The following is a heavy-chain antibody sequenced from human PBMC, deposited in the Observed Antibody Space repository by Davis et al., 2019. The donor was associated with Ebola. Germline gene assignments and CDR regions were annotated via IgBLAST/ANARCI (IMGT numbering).Heavy chain of an antibody. CDR3: SLSRYTSATEH. D-gene: IGHD5-18*01. CDR2: IRSKAYGGTT. J-gene: IGHJ1*01. CDR1: GFTFSSYA. Sequence: GESLKISCAASGFTFSSYAMSWFRQAPGKGLEWVGFIRSKAYGGTTEYAASVKGRFTISRDDSKSIAYLQMNSLKTEDTAVYYCSLSRYTSATEHWGQGTLVTVSS. V-gene: IGHV3-49*03.